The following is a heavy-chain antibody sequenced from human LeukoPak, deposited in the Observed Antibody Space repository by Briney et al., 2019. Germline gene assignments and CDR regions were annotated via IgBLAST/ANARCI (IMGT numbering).Heavy chain of an antibody. CDR3: ARTSSSWL. Sequence: KPSETLSLXCTVSGASINSYYWSWIRQPPGKGLEWIGCIYDSGSTGYNPSLKSRVTISVDTSKNQFSLKLTSVTAADTAMYYCARTSSSWLWGQGTLVTVSS. CDR1: GASINSYY. CDR2: IYDSGST. D-gene: IGHD6-13*01. V-gene: IGHV4-59*01. J-gene: IGHJ4*02.